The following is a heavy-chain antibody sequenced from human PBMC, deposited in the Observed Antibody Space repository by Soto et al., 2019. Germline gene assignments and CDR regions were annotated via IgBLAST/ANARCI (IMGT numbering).Heavy chain of an antibody. CDR2: IYHSGSP. CDR3: SRGRDPHKGGRS. J-gene: IGHJ4*02. V-gene: IGHV4-30-2*01. CDR1: GGSISSGGYS. D-gene: IGHD3-16*01. Sequence: PSETLSLTCAVSGGSISSGGYSWSWIRQPPGKGLEWIGYIYHSGSPYYNPSLKSRVTISLDTSKNQFSLKLTSVTAADTAVYFCSRGRDPHKGGRSWGQGTLVTVSS.